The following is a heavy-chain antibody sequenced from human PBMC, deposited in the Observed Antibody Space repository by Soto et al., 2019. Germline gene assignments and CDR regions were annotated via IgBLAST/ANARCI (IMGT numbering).Heavy chain of an antibody. CDR1: GFTLSYYY. CDR2: IDGRSSDI. V-gene: IGHV3-11*06. Sequence: PGGSLRISCAASGFTLSYYYMTWIRPTPGKGLEWVAHIDGRSSDIKYADSVKGRFTISRDNARNSLFLQMNSVTSDDTGMYFCTKGGRTTSYYWEYWGPGALVTVFS. D-gene: IGHD2-2*01. J-gene: IGHJ4*02. CDR3: TKGGRTTSYYWEY.